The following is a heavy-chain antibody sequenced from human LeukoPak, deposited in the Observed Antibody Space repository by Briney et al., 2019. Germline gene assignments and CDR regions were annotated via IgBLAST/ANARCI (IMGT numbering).Heavy chain of an antibody. J-gene: IGHJ3*02. CDR1: GFTFSTYT. Sequence: GGSLRLSCAASGFTFSTYTMNWVRQAPGKGLEWVSSISSSSTYIYYADSVKGRFTISRDNAKSSLYLQMNSLRAEDTAVYYCARDQFIHAFDIWGQGTMVTVSS. CDR2: ISSSSTYI. V-gene: IGHV3-21*01. D-gene: IGHD5-24*01. CDR3: ARDQFIHAFDI.